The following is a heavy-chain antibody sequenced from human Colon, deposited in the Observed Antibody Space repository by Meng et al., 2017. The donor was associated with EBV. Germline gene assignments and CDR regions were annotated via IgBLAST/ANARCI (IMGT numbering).Heavy chain of an antibody. CDR1: GYSFTTHA. D-gene: IGHD2-2*01. V-gene: IGHV1-3*01. J-gene: IGHJ4*02. CDR3: ARTGCSSSSCYDY. Sequence: QVQLWQSGAEVKKPGASVKVSFKAYGYSFTTHAMHWVRQAPGQRLEWMGWINAGNGNTKYSEKFQSRVTITRDTAASTAYMELSSLRSEDTAVYYCARTGCSSSSCYDYWGQGTLVTVSS. CDR2: INAGNGNT.